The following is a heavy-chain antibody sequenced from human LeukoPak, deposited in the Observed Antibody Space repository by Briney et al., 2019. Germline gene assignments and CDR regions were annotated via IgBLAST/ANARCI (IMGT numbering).Heavy chain of an antibody. J-gene: IGHJ4*02. D-gene: IGHD2-15*01. V-gene: IGHV5-51*01. Sequence: GESLKISCKGSGYSFTSYCIAWVRQMPGKGLEWMGIIYPGNSETRYSPSFQGQVTISVDKSIRTAYLQWSSLRASDTAKYYCARLHCSGGSCPYYFDYWGQGTLVTVSS. CDR2: IYPGNSET. CDR1: GYSFTSYC. CDR3: ARLHCSGGSCPYYFDY.